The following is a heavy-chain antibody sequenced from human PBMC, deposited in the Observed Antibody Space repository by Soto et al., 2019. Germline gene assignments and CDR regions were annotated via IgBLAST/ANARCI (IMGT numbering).Heavy chain of an antibody. CDR3: ARDDKGYGDVDC. J-gene: IGHJ4*02. Sequence: PSETLSLTCTVSGGSISSADYYWSWIRQPPGKGLEWIGYIYYSGATYYNPSLQSRLTMSIDTSKSQFSLGLTSVTAADTAVYYCARDDKGYGDVDCWGQGALVTVS. D-gene: IGHD4-17*01. CDR1: GGSISSADYY. V-gene: IGHV4-30-4*01. CDR2: IYYSGAT.